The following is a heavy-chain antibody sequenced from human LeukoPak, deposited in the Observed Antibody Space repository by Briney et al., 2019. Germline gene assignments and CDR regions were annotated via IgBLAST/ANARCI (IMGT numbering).Heavy chain of an antibody. Sequence: GASVKVSCKASGGIFSKYGISWVRQAPGQGLEWMGGIIPTFDIANYAQKFQGRVTISADKSTSTDYMELSSLRSEDTAMYYCARDRRGGDAFDIWGQGTRVTVSS. D-gene: IGHD6-25*01. V-gene: IGHV1-69*10. CDR3: ARDRRGGDAFDI. CDR2: IIPTFDIA. J-gene: IGHJ3*02. CDR1: GGIFSKYG.